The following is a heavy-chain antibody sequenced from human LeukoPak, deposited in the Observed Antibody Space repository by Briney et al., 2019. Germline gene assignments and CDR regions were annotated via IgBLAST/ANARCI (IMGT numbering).Heavy chain of an antibody. CDR3: ARSRLPIYYDRSADIPFDY. CDR1: GFSLSTSGMR. CDR2: VDWDDDK. V-gene: IGHV2-70*04. J-gene: IGHJ4*02. D-gene: IGHD3-22*01. Sequence: SGPTLVNPTQTLTLTCTFSGFSLSTSGMRVSWIRQPPGKALEWLARVDWDDDKFYSTSLKTRLTISKDTSKNQVVLTRTNMDPVDTATYYCARSRLPIYYDRSADIPFDYWGQGTLVTVSS.